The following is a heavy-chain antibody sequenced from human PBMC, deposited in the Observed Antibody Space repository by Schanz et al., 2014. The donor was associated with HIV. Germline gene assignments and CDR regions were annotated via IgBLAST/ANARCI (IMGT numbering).Heavy chain of an antibody. J-gene: IGHJ6*02. V-gene: IGHV3-74*01. CDR1: GFTFSSYW. CDR2: INSDGSST. CDR3: AKEWYYGPGSMDYGLDV. Sequence: EVQLVESGGGLVQPGGSLRLSCAASGFTFSSYWMHWVRQAPGKGLVWVSRINSDGSSTSYADSVKGRFTISRDNAKNTLYLKMNSLRAEDTSVYYCAKEWYYGPGSMDYGLDVWGQGTTVTVSS. D-gene: IGHD3-10*01.